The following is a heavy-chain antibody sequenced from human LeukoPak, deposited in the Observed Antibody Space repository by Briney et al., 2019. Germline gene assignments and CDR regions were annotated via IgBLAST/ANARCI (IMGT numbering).Heavy chain of an antibody. Sequence: SETLSLTCTVSGGSVSSGSYYWSWIRQPPGKGLEWIGYIYYSGSTNYNPSLKSRVTISVGTSKNQFSLKLSSVTAADTAVYYCARGRYSGSYLSHYFDYWGQGTLVTVSS. D-gene: IGHD1-26*01. J-gene: IGHJ4*02. V-gene: IGHV4-61*01. CDR3: ARGRYSGSYLSHYFDY. CDR1: GGSVSSGSYY. CDR2: IYYSGST.